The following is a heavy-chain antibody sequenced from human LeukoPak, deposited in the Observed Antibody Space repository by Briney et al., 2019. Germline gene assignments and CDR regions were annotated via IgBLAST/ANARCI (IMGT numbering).Heavy chain of an antibody. J-gene: IGHJ5*02. CDR3: ARASWRYCSSTSCYGNWFDP. D-gene: IGHD2-2*01. CDR1: GFTVSSNY. V-gene: IGHV3-53*01. Sequence: GGSLRFSCAASGFTVSSNYMSWVRQAPGKGLEWVSVIYSGGSTYYADTVKGRFTIFRDNSKNTVYLQMNSLRAEDTAVYYCARASWRYCSSTSCYGNWFDPWGQGTLVTVSS. CDR2: IYSGGST.